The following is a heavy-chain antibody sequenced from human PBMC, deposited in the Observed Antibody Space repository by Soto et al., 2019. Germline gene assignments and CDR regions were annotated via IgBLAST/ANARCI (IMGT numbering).Heavy chain of an antibody. D-gene: IGHD3-16*01. J-gene: IGHJ5*02. CDR2: LNPENGYT. CDR1: GYTFTHYT. Sequence: ASVKVSCKASGYTFTHYTIHWVRQAPGQSLEWMGWLNPENGYTKYSQKFQGRVTITRATSASTAYMELSGLRSEDTGLEDGIRRKETKVWCGPWDQATRGTVAS. CDR3: IRRKETKVWCGP. V-gene: IGHV1-3*01.